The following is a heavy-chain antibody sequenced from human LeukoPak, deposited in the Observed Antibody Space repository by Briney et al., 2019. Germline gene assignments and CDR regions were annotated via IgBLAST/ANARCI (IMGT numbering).Heavy chain of an antibody. J-gene: IGHJ4*02. D-gene: IGHD5-24*01. CDR3: TTAQRWSDFDY. Sequence: GGSLRLSCAASGFTFSNAWMSWVRQAPGKGLEWVGRIKSKTDGGTTDYAAPVKGRFTISRDDSKNTLYLQMNSLKTENTAVYYCTTAQRWSDFDYWGQGTLVTVSS. V-gene: IGHV3-15*01. CDR1: GFTFSNAW. CDR2: IKSKTDGGTT.